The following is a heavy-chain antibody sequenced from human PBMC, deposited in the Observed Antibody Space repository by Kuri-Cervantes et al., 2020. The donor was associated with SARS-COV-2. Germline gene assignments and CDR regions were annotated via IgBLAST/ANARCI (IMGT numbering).Heavy chain of an antibody. J-gene: IGHJ6*03. CDR3: ARDGYCSSTSCYSYYYYMDV. V-gene: IGHV3-21*01. Sequence: ETLSLTCAASGFTFSSYWMSWVRQAPGKGLEWVSSISSSSYIYYADSVKGRFTISRDNAKNSLYLQMNSLRAEDTAVYYCARDGYCSSTSCYSYYYYMDVWGKGTTVTVSS. CDR1: GFTFSSYW. D-gene: IGHD2-2*03. CDR2: ISSSSYI.